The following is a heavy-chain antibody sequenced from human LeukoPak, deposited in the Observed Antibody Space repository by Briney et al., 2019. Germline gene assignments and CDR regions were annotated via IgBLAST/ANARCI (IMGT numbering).Heavy chain of an antibody. V-gene: IGHV3-74*01. CDR1: GFTFSSYW. CDR3: AKDGVAYYDFWSGYPF. Sequence: GXSLRLSCAASGFTFSSYWMHWVRQAPGKGLVWVSRINSDGSSTIYADSVKGRFTISRDNAKNTLYLQMNSLRAEDTAVYYCAKDGVAYYDFWSGYPFWGQGTLVTVSS. CDR2: INSDGSST. D-gene: IGHD3-3*01. J-gene: IGHJ4*02.